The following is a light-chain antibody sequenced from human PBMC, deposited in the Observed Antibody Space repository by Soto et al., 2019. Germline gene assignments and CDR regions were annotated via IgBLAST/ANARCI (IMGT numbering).Light chain of an antibody. CDR3: QQYNSYSFA. J-gene: IGKJ3*01. V-gene: IGKV1-5*03. CDR2: QAS. Sequence: DIQMTQSPSTLSASVGDRVTITCRASQSVSNWLAWYQQKPGKAPKLLIYQASSLQSGVPSKFSGSGSGTEFTLTISSLQPDDSATYFCQQYNSYSFAFGPGTKVDTK. CDR1: QSVSNW.